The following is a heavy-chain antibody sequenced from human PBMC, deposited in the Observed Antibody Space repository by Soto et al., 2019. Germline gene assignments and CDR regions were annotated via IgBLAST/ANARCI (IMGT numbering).Heavy chain of an antibody. J-gene: IGHJ6*02. CDR3: ARGQGAAIGDYYYHGMDV. CDR2: IRSRANNFAT. CDR1: GFIFSGSA. D-gene: IGHD2-2*02. Sequence: GGALRLSCAASGFIFSGSAIHWVRQASGKGLEWVGRIRSRANNFATSSAASVKGRFTSSRDDSKNTAYLQMNTLKPEDTAVSYCARGQGAAIGDYYYHGMDVWGQGTTVTVSS. V-gene: IGHV3-73*01.